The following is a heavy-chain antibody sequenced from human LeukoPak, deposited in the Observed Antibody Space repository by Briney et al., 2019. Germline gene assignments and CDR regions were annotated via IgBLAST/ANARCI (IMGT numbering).Heavy chain of an antibody. CDR3: ARDIRNSGFNLDY. CDR2: IWHDGGRK. J-gene: IGHJ4*02. D-gene: IGHD5-12*01. CDR1: GFTFSTHG. V-gene: IGHV3-33*01. Sequence: PGGSLRLSCLVCGFTFSTHGFHWVRQAPAKGLEGVSVIWHDGGRKEYADSLSDRFTISRDNSNLYLQMNSLRAEETAIYYCARDIRNSGFNLDYWGQGTPVTVSS.